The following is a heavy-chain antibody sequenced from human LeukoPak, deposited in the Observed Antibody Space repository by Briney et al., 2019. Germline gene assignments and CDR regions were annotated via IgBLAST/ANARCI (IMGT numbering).Heavy chain of an antibody. CDR1: GGTFSSYA. V-gene: IGHV1-69*05. CDR2: IIPIFGTA. J-gene: IGHJ4*02. CDR3: ARALKAAAGTSFDY. D-gene: IGHD6-13*01. Sequence: RASVKVSCKASGGTFSSYAISWVRQAPGQGLEWMGGIIPIFGTANYAQKFQGRVTITTDESTSTAYMELSSLRSEDTAVYYCARALKAAAGTSFDYWGQGTLVTVSS.